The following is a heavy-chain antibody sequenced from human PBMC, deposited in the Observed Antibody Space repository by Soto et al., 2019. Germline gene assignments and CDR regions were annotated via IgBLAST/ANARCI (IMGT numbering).Heavy chain of an antibody. CDR1: GYTFSNYG. CDR2: ISGYNGNT. Sequence: QVQLVQSGAEVKKPGASVTVSCKTSGYTFSNYGINWVRQAPGQGLEWMGWISGYNGNTNYAQTVQGRVTMTTDTSTGTVYMELRSLTSDDTAIYYCSRLLMVGGWFDPNYYHGMDVWGQGTTVTVSS. J-gene: IGHJ6*02. D-gene: IGHD6-19*01. CDR3: SRLLMVGGWFDPNYYHGMDV. V-gene: IGHV1-18*01.